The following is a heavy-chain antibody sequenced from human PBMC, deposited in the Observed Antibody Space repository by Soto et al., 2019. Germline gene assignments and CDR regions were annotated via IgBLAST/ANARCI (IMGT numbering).Heavy chain of an antibody. CDR3: ARLRNYDILLAGWFDP. Sequence: SETLSLTCTVSGGSISSSSYYWGWIRQPPGKGLEWIGSIYYIGSTYYNPSLKSRVTISVDTSKNQFSLKLSSVTAADTAVYYCARLRNYDILLAGWFDPWGQGTLVTVSS. CDR1: GGSISSSSYY. D-gene: IGHD3-9*01. CDR2: IYYIGST. V-gene: IGHV4-39*01. J-gene: IGHJ5*02.